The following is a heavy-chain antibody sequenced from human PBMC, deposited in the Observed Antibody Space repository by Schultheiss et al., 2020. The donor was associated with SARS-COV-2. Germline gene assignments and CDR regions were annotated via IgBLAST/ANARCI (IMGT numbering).Heavy chain of an antibody. J-gene: IGHJ3*02. Sequence: ASVKVSCKASGYTFTGYYMHWVRQAPGQGLEWMGWINPNSGGTNYAQKFQGRVTMTRDTSISTAYMELSRLRSDDTAVYYCHKTYYYDSSGYYGHTGDAFDIWGQGTMVTVSS. CDR2: INPNSGGT. CDR3: HKTYYYDSSGYYGHTGDAFDI. CDR1: GYTFTGYY. D-gene: IGHD3-22*01. V-gene: IGHV1-2*02.